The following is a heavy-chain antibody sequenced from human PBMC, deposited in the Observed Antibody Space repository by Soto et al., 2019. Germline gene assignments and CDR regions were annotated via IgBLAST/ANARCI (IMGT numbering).Heavy chain of an antibody. CDR3: VSRHYYGDYCGY. V-gene: IGHV3-43*01. CDR2: ISWDGGST. J-gene: IGHJ4*02. CDR1: GFTFDDYT. Sequence: EVQLVESGGVVVQPGGSLRLSCAASGFTFDDYTMHWFRQAPGKGLEWVSLISWDGGSTYYADSVKGRFTISRDNSKNSLYLQMNSLRTEDTALYYCVSRHYYGDYCGYWGQGTLVTVSS. D-gene: IGHD4-17*01.